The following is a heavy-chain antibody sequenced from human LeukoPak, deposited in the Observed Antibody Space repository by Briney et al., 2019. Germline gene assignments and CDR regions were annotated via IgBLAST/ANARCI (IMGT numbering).Heavy chain of an antibody. D-gene: IGHD1-26*01. V-gene: IGHV3-30-3*01. CDR2: ISYDGSNK. CDR3: ARPSGVGAGYFDY. J-gene: IGHJ4*02. Sequence: GGSPRLSCAASGFSFSRYAMHWVRQAPGKGLEWVAVISYDGSNKYYADSEKGRFTISRDNSKNTLYLQMNSLRAEVTAVYYCARPSGVGAGYFDYWGQGTLVTVSS. CDR1: GFSFSRYA.